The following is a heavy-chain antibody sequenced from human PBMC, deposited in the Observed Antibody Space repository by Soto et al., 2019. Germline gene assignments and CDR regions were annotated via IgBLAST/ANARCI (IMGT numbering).Heavy chain of an antibody. CDR2: INPNSGGT. J-gene: IGHJ6*02. Sequence: ASVKVSCKASGYTFTGYYMHWVRQAPGQGLEWMGWINPNSGGTNYAQKFQGRVTMTRDTSISTAYMELSRLRSDDTAVYYCARKLAIVVVTAPSGMDVWGQGTTVTVSS. V-gene: IGHV1-2*02. CDR1: GYTFTGYY. D-gene: IGHD2-21*02. CDR3: ARKLAIVVVTAPSGMDV.